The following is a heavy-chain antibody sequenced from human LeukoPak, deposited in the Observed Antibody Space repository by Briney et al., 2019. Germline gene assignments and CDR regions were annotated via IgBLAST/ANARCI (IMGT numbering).Heavy chain of an antibody. J-gene: IGHJ4*02. CDR2: ISSGSSTI. CDR1: GFTFSTYS. Sequence: GGSLRLSCAASGFTFSTYSMNWVRQAPGKGLEWVSYISSGSSTIYYAESMKGRFTISRDNAKNSLYLQMNSLRDEDTAVYYCASRRESFDYWGPGTLVTVSS. V-gene: IGHV3-48*02. CDR3: ASRRESFDY.